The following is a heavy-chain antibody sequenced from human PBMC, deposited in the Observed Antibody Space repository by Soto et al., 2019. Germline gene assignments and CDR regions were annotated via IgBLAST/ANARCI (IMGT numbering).Heavy chain of an antibody. V-gene: IGHV1-69*13. CDR2: IIPIFGTA. CDR3: ARGTLRDCSSTSCYSPYYYGMDF. CDR1: GGTFSSYA. D-gene: IGHD2-2*02. Sequence: ASVKVSCKASGGTFSSYAISWVRQAPGQGLEWMGGIIPIFGTANYAQKFQGRVTITADESTSTAYMELSSLRSEDTAVYYCARGTLRDCSSTSCYSPYYYGMDFGAQGTTVTVSS. J-gene: IGHJ6*02.